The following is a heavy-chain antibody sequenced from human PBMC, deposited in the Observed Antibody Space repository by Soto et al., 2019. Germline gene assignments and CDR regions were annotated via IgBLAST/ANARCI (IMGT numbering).Heavy chain of an antibody. V-gene: IGHV4-39*01. CDR2: MYYSGGA. Sequence: ASETLSLTCAVSGVSIHNSHSFWGWIRQPPGKGLEFIGSMYYSGGANYNPSLKSRVTISLDTSKNQFSLTVNSVTAADTAIYYCGRVVEGATRHTDFDSWGQEPWSPSPQ. J-gene: IGHJ5*01. CDR3: GRVVEGATRHTDFDS. D-gene: IGHD2-15*01. CDR1: GVSIHNSHSF.